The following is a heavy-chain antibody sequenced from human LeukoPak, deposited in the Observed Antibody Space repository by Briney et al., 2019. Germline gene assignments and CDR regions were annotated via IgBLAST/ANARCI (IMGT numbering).Heavy chain of an antibody. D-gene: IGHD1-1*01. V-gene: IGHV1-2*02. J-gene: IGHJ4*02. CDR2: INPNSGDT. CDR3: ARDRHWNQGNFDY. CDR1: GYTFTGQY. Sequence: ASVKVSCKASGYTFTGQYIHWVRQAPGQGLEWKGWINPNSGDTNYAQKFQGRVTMTRDTSINTAFMELSRLRSDDTAVYYCARDRHWNQGNFDYWGQGTLVTVSS.